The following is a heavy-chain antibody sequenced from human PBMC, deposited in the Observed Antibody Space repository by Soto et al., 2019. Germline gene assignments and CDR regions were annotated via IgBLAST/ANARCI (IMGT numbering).Heavy chain of an antibody. D-gene: IGHD5-12*01. CDR3: AKQGNGYNTDY. CDR2: ISDSGVSS. Sequence: GGSLRLSCAASGFTFSTCAMNWVRQAPGKGLEWVSGISDSGVSSYYADSVKGRFAISRDDSKNTLHLQMNSLRAEDTAVYYCAKQGNGYNTDYWGQGTLVTVSS. V-gene: IGHV3-23*01. J-gene: IGHJ4*02. CDR1: GFTFSTCA.